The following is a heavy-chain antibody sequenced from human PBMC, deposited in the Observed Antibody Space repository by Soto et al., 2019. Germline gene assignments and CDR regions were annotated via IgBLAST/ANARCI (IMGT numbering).Heavy chain of an antibody. CDR1: GVSISNYY. Sequence: QVQLEESGPGLVKPSETLSLTCTVSGVSISNYYWSWIRQSPEKGLEWIGYISYNGHTNYNPSLKSRITISGVTSKNQFSLKLTAVTAADTAVYYCAKMERSKEGLSVYYFDDWGQGTLVTVSS. CDR2: ISYNGHT. CDR3: AKMERSKEGLSVYYFDD. V-gene: IGHV4-59*08. D-gene: IGHD1-26*01. J-gene: IGHJ4*02.